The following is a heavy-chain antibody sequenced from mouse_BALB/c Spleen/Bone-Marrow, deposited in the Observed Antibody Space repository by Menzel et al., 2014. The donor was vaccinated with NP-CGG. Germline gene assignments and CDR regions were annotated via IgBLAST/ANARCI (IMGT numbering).Heavy chain of an antibody. CDR2: IDPSDSYT. Sequence: VKLMESGAELVKPGASVKTSCKASGYTFTSYWMHWVKQRPGQGLEWIGTIDPSDSYTSYNQKFKGKATLTVDTSSSTAYMQLSSLTSEDSAVYYCTRDDYGYWGQGTTLTVSS. D-gene: IGHD2-4*01. CDR1: GYTFTSYW. V-gene: IGHV1S127*01. CDR3: TRDDYGY. J-gene: IGHJ2*01.